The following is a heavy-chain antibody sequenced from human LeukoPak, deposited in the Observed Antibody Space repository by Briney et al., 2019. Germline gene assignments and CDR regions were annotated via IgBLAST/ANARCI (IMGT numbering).Heavy chain of an antibody. CDR2: IYYSGST. CDR1: GGSISSYY. CDR3: ARSPIVVVPAATPIFDY. Sequence: SETLSLTCTVSGGSISSYYWSWIRQPPGKGPEWIGHIYYSGSTNYNPSLKSRVTMSVDTSKNQLSLKLSSVTAADTAVYYCARSPIVVVPAATPIFDYWGQGTLVTVSS. J-gene: IGHJ4*02. V-gene: IGHV4-59*08. D-gene: IGHD2-2*01.